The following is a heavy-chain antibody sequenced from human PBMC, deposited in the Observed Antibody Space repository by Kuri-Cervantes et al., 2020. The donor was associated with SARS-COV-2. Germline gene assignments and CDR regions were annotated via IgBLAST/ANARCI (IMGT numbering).Heavy chain of an antibody. CDR1: GYTFTSYY. CDR3: ARVNGDYADAFDI. CDR2: INPSGGST. V-gene: IGHV1-46*01. Sequence: ASVKVSCKASGYTFTSYYMHWVRQAPGQGLEWMGIINPSGGSTSYAQKFQGRVTMTRDTSTSTAYMELSRLRSDDTAVYYCARVNGDYADAFDIWGQGTMVTVSS. D-gene: IGHD4-17*01. J-gene: IGHJ3*02.